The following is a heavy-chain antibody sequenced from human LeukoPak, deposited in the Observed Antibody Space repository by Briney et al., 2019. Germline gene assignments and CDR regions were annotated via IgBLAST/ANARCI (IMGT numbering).Heavy chain of an antibody. CDR2: INSDGSST. V-gene: IGHV3-74*01. D-gene: IGHD2-21*01. Sequence: GSLRLSCAASGFTFSSYWMHWVRQTPGKGLVWVSRINSDGSSTTYADSVKGRFTISRDNAKNMLYLQMNSLRTEDTAVYYCARGGYYSQNWFDPWGQGTLVTVSS. CDR1: GFTFSSYW. CDR3: ARGGYYSQNWFDP. J-gene: IGHJ5*02.